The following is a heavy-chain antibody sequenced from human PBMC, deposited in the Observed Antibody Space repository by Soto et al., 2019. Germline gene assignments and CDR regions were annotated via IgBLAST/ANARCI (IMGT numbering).Heavy chain of an antibody. CDR1: GFTFSSYA. D-gene: IGHD2-15*01. J-gene: IGHJ6*03. Sequence: EARLLESGGTFVQPGGSLRLSCAASGFTFSSYAILWVRQAPGQGLEWVSTISGNGYSTFYADSVKGRFTVSRDNSKSSVSLQMNSLRAEDTALYYCPKAGARLGDRDSLMEVWGKGTTVTFSS. V-gene: IGHV3-23*01. CDR3: PKAGARLGDRDSLMEV. CDR2: ISGNGYST.